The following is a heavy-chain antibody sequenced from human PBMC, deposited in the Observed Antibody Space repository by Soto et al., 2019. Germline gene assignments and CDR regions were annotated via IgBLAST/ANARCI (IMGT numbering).Heavy chain of an antibody. V-gene: IGHV4-31*03. Sequence: SETLSLTCTVSGGSISSGGYYWSWIRQHPGKGLEWIGYIYYSGSTYYNPSLKSRVTISVDTSKNQFSLKLSSVTAADTAVYYCARERGYSYGYYYYYYGTDVRGQATTAPVS. J-gene: IGHJ6*02. CDR2: IYYSGST. CDR1: GGSISSGGYY. D-gene: IGHD5-18*01. CDR3: ARERGYSYGYYYYYYGTDV.